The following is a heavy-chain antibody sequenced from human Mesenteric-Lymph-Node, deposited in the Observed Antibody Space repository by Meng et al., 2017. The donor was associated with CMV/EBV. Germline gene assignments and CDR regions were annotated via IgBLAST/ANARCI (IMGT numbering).Heavy chain of an antibody. D-gene: IGHD6-13*01. J-gene: IGHJ4*02. Sequence: SETLSLTCTVSGDSISNYYWSWIRQPPGKGLEWIAYLYYTANTHYNPSLKSRVSISVDTSKNQLSLKLTSVTTADTAMYYCARLGAGISSWFLDWGQGTLVTVS. CDR3: ARLGAGISSWFLD. CDR1: GDSISNYY. V-gene: IGHV4-59*01. CDR2: LYYTANT.